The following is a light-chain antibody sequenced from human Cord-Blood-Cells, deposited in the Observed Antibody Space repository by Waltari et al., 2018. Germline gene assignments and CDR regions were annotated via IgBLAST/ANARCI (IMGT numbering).Light chain of an antibody. J-gene: IGKJ2*01. CDR3: QQYGSSMYT. CDR1: QSVSSSY. V-gene: IGKV3-20*01. Sequence: ELVLTQSPGTLSLSPGESATLSCSASQSVSSSYLAWYQQKPGQAPRLLIYGASSRATGIPDRFSGSGSGTDFTLTISRLEPEDFAVYYCQQYGSSMYTFGQGTKLEIK. CDR2: GAS.